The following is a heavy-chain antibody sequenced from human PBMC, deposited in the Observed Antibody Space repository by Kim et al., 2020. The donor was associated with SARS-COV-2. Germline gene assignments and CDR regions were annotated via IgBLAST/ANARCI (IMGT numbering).Heavy chain of an antibody. CDR2: ST. J-gene: IGHJ3*02. V-gene: IGHV1-46*01. CDR3: ARDRRVLGDI. Sequence: STSSAQKYQGRVTITRDTSTSTVYMELSSLSSEDTAVYYCARDRRVLGDIWGQGTMVTVSS.